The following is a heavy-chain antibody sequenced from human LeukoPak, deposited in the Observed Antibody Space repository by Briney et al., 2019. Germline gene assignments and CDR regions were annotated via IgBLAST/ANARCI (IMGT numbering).Heavy chain of an antibody. V-gene: IGHV4-4*02. J-gene: IGHJ4*02. D-gene: IGHD3-3*01. CDR2: VYRSGGT. Sequence: PSGTLSLTCAVSGDSISDKYWWRWVRQFPDKGLEWIGEVYRSGGTSYNPSLKSRVTVSIDYSKNQFSLNLRSVTAADTAVYYCARGLRFGVIPRPFDYWGQGTLVTVSS. CDR1: GDSISDKYW. CDR3: ARGLRFGVIPRPFDY.